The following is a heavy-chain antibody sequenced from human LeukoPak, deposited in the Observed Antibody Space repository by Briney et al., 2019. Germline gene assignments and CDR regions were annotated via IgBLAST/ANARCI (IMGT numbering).Heavy chain of an antibody. D-gene: IGHD6-13*01. CDR1: GGTFSSYA. V-gene: IGHV1-69*05. CDR2: IIPIFGTA. J-gene: IGHJ6*03. CDR3: ARALQQLVPPYYYYYMDV. Sequence: SVKVSCKASGGTFSSYAISWVRQAPGQGLEWMGGIIPIFGTANYAQKFQGRVTITTDESTSTAYMELSSLRSEDTAVYYCARALQQLVPPYYYYYMDVWGKGTTVTVSS.